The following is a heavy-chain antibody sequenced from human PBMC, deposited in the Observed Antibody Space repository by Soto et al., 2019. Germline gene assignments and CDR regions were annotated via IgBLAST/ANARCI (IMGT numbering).Heavy chain of an antibody. D-gene: IGHD3-16*02. Sequence: SETLSLTCTVSGGSISSYYWSWIRRPPGKGLEWIGYISYTGNTEYNPSLKSRVTMSADTSRNQFSLKLNSLTPADTAVYYCARGPVYPFNWFDLWGQGTLVTVPQ. CDR3: ARGPVYPFNWFDL. V-gene: IGHV4-59*01. CDR2: ISYTGNT. J-gene: IGHJ5*02. CDR1: GGSISSYY.